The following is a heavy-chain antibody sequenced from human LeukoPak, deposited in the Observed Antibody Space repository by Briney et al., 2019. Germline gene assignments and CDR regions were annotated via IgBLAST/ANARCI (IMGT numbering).Heavy chain of an antibody. Sequence: GGSLRLSCAASGFTFSSYWMSWVRQAPGKGLEWVANIKQDGSEKYYVDSVKGRFTISRDNAKNSLYLQMNSLRAEDTAVYYCAREYCSGGSCYHDYWGQGTLVTASS. CDR3: AREYCSGGSCYHDY. J-gene: IGHJ4*02. CDR2: IKQDGSEK. V-gene: IGHV3-7*01. D-gene: IGHD2-15*01. CDR1: GFTFSSYW.